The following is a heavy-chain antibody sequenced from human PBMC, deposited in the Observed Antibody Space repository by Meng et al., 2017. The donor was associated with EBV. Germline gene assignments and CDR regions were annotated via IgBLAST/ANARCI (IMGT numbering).Heavy chain of an antibody. Sequence: VLHVVCEGGRVKPWGSLYCCWSASGVTFISHCMSWVLQAPGKGLEWVSSISSSSSYIYYADSVKGRFTISRDNAKNSLYLQMNSLRAEDTAVYYCARNRGNGDYYFDYWGQGTLVTVSS. D-gene: IGHD4-17*01. J-gene: IGHJ4*02. CDR1: GVTFISHC. CDR2: ISSSSSYI. CDR3: ARNRGNGDYYFDY. V-gene: IGHV3-21*01.